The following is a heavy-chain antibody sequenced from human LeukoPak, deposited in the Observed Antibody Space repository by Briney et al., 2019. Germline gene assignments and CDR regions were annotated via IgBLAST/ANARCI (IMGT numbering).Heavy chain of an antibody. CDR1: GGSISNYF. V-gene: IGHV4-59*01. D-gene: IGHD6-13*01. Sequence: SETLSLTCTVSGGSISNYFWSWIRQAPGKGLEYIGFIYYSGNTNYNPSFKSRVTISVDTSKKQFSLKLSSVTAADTAVYYCARGRREIQSSSWWFDYWGQGTLVTVSS. CDR2: IYYSGNT. J-gene: IGHJ4*02. CDR3: ARGRREIQSSSWWFDY.